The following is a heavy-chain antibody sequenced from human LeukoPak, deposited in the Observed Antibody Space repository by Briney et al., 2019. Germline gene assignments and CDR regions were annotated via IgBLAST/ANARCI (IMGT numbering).Heavy chain of an antibody. D-gene: IGHD2-2*01. J-gene: IGHJ6*02. Sequence: GGSLRLSCAASGFTFSDYYMSWIRQAPGKGLEWVSYISSSGSTIYYADSVKGRSTISRDNAKNSLYLQMNSLRAEDTAVYYCAREHLDCSSTSCPPTYYYYGMDVWGQGTTVTVSS. CDR1: GFTFSDYY. CDR3: AREHLDCSSTSCPPTYYYYGMDV. CDR2: ISSSGSTI. V-gene: IGHV3-11*01.